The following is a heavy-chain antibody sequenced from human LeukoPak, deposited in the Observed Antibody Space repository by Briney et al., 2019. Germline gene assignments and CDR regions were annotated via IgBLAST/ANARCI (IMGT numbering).Heavy chain of an antibody. D-gene: IGHD2-15*01. CDR3: ARGSWVVAATPLAY. J-gene: IGHJ4*02. Sequence: ASVKVSCKASGYTFTSYDINWVRQATGQGLEWMGWMNPNSGNTGYAQKFQGRVTMTRNTSISTAYMELSSLRSEDTAVYYCARGSWVVAATPLAYWGQGTLVTVSS. CDR2: MNPNSGNT. V-gene: IGHV1-8*01. CDR1: GYTFTSYD.